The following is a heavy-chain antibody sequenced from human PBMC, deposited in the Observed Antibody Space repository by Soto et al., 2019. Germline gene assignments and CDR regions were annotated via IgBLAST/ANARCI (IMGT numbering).Heavy chain of an antibody. J-gene: IGHJ6*02. D-gene: IGHD1-26*01. CDR3: ASDLVGASDSYGLDV. CDR1: GFTFSNYG. CDR2: IWHDGNNK. Sequence: GGSLRLSCAASGFTFSNYGMHWVRQAPGKGMEWVAIIWHDGNNKYYADSVRGRFIISRDNSKNRLYLQMNSLRAEDTAVYYCASDLVGASDSYGLDVWGQGTPVTVSS. V-gene: IGHV3-33*01.